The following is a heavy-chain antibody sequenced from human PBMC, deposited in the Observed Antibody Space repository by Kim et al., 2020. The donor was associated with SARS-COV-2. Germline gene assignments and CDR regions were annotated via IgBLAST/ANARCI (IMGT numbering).Heavy chain of an antibody. V-gene: IGHV3-11*01. J-gene: IGHJ4*02. CDR1: GFTFSDYY. CDR2: IRSSGSTI. Sequence: GGSLRLSCAASGFTFSDYYMSWIRQAPGKGLEWVAYIRSSGSTIYYGDSVKGRFTISRDNSKNALYLQMNSLRAEDTAVYYCARVEDWNEPFVYWGQGTLVTVSS. D-gene: IGHD1-1*01. CDR3: ARVEDWNEPFVY.